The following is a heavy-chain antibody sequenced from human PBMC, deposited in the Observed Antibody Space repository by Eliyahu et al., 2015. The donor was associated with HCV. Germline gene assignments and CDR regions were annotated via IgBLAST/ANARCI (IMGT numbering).Heavy chain of an antibody. CDR3: ARVYRGGDS. J-gene: IGHJ4*02. V-gene: IGHV3-30-3*01. Sequence: QVQLVESGGGVVQPGRSLRLSCAASGFTFSSYAMHWVRQAPGKGLEWVAVISYDGSNKYYADSVKGRFTISRDNSKNTLYLQMNSLRAEDTAVYYCARVYRGGDSWGQGTLVTVSS. CDR2: ISYDGSNK. D-gene: IGHD3-10*01. CDR1: GFTFSSYA.